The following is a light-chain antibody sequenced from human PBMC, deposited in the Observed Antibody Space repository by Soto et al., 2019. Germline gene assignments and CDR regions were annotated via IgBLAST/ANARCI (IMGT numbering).Light chain of an antibody. CDR2: VAS. V-gene: IGKV1-39*01. CDR3: QQSYSIPYT. J-gene: IGKJ2*01. CDR1: QNINNY. Sequence: DIQMTQSPSSLSASVGDRVTITCRASQNINNYLNWYQHKPGKAPKLLINVASTLQSGVPSRFSGSGSGTDFILTISSLQPDDFATYYCQQSYSIPYTFGQGTKMEIK.